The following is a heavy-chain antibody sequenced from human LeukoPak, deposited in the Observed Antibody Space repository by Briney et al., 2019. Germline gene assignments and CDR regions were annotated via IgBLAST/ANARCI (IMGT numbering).Heavy chain of an antibody. J-gene: IGHJ6*03. D-gene: IGHD4-11*01. CDR1: GFTLDDYG. CDR2: INWNGGNT. Sequence: PGGSLRLSCAASGFTLDDYGMSWVRQAPGKGLEWVSGINWNGGNTGYADSVKGRFTISRDNAKNSLYLQMNSLRAEDTALYFCARVEGPTVTTGGYYYYYYYMDVWGKGTTVTVSS. V-gene: IGHV3-20*04. CDR3: ARVEGPTVTTGGYYYYYYYMDV.